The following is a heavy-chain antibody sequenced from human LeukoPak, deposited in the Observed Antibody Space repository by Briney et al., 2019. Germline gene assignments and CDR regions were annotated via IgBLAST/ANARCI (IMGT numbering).Heavy chain of an antibody. J-gene: IGHJ4*02. CDR2: ISFDGSNK. V-gene: IGHV3-30-3*01. D-gene: IGHD3-16*01. CDR1: GFTFSTFA. Sequence: GGSLRPSCAASGFTFSTFAMHWVRQAPGKGLEGVAVISFDGSNKFYADSVKGRFTISRDDSKTTLYLQMNSLRAEDTAVYSCARGGLFYDYSGTDYWGQGTLVTVSS. CDR3: ARGGLFYDYSGTDY.